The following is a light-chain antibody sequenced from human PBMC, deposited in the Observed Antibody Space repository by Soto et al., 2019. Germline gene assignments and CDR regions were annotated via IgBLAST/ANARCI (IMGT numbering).Light chain of an antibody. CDR3: SSYTSSSTLLYV. CDR2: DVS. Sequence: QSALTQPASVYGSPGQSITISCTGTSSDVGGYNYVSWYQQHPGKAPKLMIYDVSNWPSGVSNRFSGSKSGNTASLTISGLQAEDEADYYCSSYTSSSTLLYVFGTGTKLTVL. CDR1: SSDVGGYNY. V-gene: IGLV2-14*01. J-gene: IGLJ1*01.